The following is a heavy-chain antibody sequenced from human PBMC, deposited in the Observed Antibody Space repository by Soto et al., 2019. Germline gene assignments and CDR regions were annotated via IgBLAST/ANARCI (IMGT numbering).Heavy chain of an antibody. CDR2: IYYSGST. V-gene: IGHV4-31*03. CDR3: ARDSSGYCWFDP. D-gene: IGHD3-22*01. Sequence: SETLSLTCTVSGSSISSGGYYWSWIRQHPGKGLEWIGYIYYSGSTYYNPSLKSRVTTSVDTSKNQFSLKLSSVTAAVTAVYYCARDSSGYCWFDPWGQGTLVTVSS. CDR1: GSSISSGGYY. J-gene: IGHJ5*02.